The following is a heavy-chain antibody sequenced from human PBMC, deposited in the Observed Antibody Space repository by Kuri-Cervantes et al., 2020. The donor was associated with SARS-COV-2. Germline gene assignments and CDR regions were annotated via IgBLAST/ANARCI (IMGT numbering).Heavy chain of an antibody. J-gene: IGHJ4*02. CDR1: GFTFSNYA. D-gene: IGHD2-21*01. CDR2: TSYDGTSK. CDR3: ARGRVGVQDF. V-gene: IGHV3-30-3*01. Sequence: GESLKISCVVSGFTFSNYAMHWVRQTPGEGLEWVAITSYDGTSKYYADSVKGRFTISRDNSKNTLYLQMNNLRGDNTAVYFRARGRVGVQDFWGQGTLVTVSS.